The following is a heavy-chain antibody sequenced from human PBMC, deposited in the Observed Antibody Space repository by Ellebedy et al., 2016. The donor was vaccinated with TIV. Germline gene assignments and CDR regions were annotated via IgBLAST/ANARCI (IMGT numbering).Heavy chain of an antibody. D-gene: IGHD6-19*01. Sequence: GESLKISCAVSGFTFSTYEMNWVRQAPGKGLEWVSYISSSDNTIYYADSVKGRFTISRDNAKNLLYLQINSLRAEDTAVYYCARQTSGWDFDYWGQGTLVTVS. V-gene: IGHV3-48*03. CDR2: ISSSDNTI. J-gene: IGHJ4*02. CDR1: GFTFSTYE. CDR3: ARQTSGWDFDY.